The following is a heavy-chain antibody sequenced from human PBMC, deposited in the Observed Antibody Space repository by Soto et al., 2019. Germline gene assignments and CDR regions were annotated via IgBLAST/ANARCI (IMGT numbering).Heavy chain of an antibody. V-gene: IGHV5-51*01. J-gene: IGHJ1*01. CDR3: ARPRLRGSGYFQH. D-gene: IGHD3-10*01. CDR2: IYPGDSDT. CDR1: GYTFTSYW. Sequence: KVSCKASGYTFTSYWIGWMRQMPGKGLEWMGIIYPGDSDTRYSPSFQGQVTISADKSISTAYLQWSSLKASDTAMYYCARPRLRGSGYFQHWGQGTLVTVSS.